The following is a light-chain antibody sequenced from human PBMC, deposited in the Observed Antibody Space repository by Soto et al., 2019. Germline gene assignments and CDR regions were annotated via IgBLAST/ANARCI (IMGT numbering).Light chain of an antibody. CDR1: QSLVHSDGNTY. J-gene: IGKJ2*01. V-gene: IGKV2-24*01. CDR2: RIS. Sequence: DIVMTQSPLSSPVTLGQPASISCRSSQSLVHSDGNTYLSWLHQRPGQPPRLLFYRISERFSGVPDTFSGSGAGTDFTLKISRVAVEDVGIYYCMQATQFPYTFGQGTKLEIK. CDR3: MQATQFPYT.